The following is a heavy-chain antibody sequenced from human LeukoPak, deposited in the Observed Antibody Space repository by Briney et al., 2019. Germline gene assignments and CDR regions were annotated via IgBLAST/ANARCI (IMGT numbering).Heavy chain of an antibody. D-gene: IGHD3-10*01. Sequence: ETLSLTCTVSGYSISSGYYWGWIRQPPGKGLEWVSSISGSGGNVYYAGSVRGRFTISRDNSKNTVYLQMNSLRAEDTATYYCARDIRNYYDSGAYGWFDPWGQGTLVPVSS. J-gene: IGHJ5*02. CDR3: ARDIRNYYDSGAYGWFDP. CDR2: ISGSGGNV. CDR1: GYSISSGYY. V-gene: IGHV3-23*01.